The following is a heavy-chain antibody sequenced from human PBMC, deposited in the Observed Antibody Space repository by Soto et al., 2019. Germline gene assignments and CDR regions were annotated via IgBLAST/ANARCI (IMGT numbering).Heavy chain of an antibody. J-gene: IGHJ4*02. CDR1: GFTFSNAW. V-gene: IGHV3-15*01. D-gene: IGHD4-4*01. CDR2: IKSKTDGGTT. CDR3: TTDQGPESSNYSN. Sequence: EVQLVESGGGLVKPGGSLRLSCAASGFTFSNAWMSWVRQAPGKGLEWVGRIKSKTDGGTTDYAAPVKGRFTISRDDSKNTLYPQMNSLKTEDTAVYYCTTDQGPESSNYSNWGQGTLVTVSS.